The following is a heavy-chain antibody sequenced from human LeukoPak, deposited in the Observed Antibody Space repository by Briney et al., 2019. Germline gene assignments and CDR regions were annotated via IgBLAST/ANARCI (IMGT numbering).Heavy chain of an antibody. CDR3: ARSPGGVAMPMRETENRGFDY. Sequence: SVKVSCKASGGTFSSYAISWVRQAPGQGLEWMGGIIPIFGTANYAQKFQGRVTITADKSTSTAYMELSSLRSEDTAVYYCARSPGGVAMPMRETENRGFDYWGQGTLVTVSS. J-gene: IGHJ4*02. CDR1: GGTFSSYA. D-gene: IGHD2-2*01. V-gene: IGHV1-69*06. CDR2: IIPIFGTA.